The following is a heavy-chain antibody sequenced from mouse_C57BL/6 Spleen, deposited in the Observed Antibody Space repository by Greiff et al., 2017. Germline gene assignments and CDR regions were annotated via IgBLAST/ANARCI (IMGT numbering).Heavy chain of an antibody. J-gene: IGHJ4*01. CDR2: IDPSDSYT. V-gene: IGHV1-59*01. CDR1: GYTFTSYW. D-gene: IGHD4-1*01. Sequence: VQLQQPGAELVRPGTSVKLSCKASGYTFTSYWMHWVKQRPGQGLEWIGVIDPSDSYTNYNQKFKGKATLTVDTSSSTAYMQLSSLTSEDSAVYYWARMGRERNYYAMDYWGQGTSVTVSS. CDR3: ARMGRERNYYAMDY.